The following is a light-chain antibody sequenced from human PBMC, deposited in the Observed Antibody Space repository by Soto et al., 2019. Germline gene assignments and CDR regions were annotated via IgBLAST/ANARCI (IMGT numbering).Light chain of an antibody. Sequence: EIVLTQSPGTLSLSPGERATLSCRASQSVSSSYLAWYQQKPGQAPRLLIYGASSRATGIPDRFSGSGSGTDFTLTISRLEPADFAVYYCQRYGSSRPWTFGQGTKVDIK. CDR3: QRYGSSRPWT. CDR1: QSVSSSY. V-gene: IGKV3-20*01. CDR2: GAS. J-gene: IGKJ1*01.